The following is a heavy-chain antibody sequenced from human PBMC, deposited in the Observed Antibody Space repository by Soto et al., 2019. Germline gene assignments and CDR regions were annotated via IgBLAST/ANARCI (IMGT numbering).Heavy chain of an antibody. CDR3: ASRKDIAAAGTDFDY. D-gene: IGHD6-13*01. CDR1: GGSISSSSYY. CDR2: IYYSGST. V-gene: IGHV4-39*01. Sequence: QLQLQESGPGLVKPSETLSLTCTVSGGSISSSSYYWVWIRQPPGKGLGWIGSIYYSGSTYSNPSLKSRVTLPVDTSKNQLPLKLSYVTAADTAVYYCASRKDIAAAGTDFDYWGQGTLVTVSS. J-gene: IGHJ4*02.